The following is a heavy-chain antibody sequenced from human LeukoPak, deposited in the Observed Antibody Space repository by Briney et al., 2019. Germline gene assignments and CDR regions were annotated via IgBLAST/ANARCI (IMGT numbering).Heavy chain of an antibody. CDR2: LYTGGTI. CDR1: GFSVKTNY. J-gene: IGHJ4*02. V-gene: IGHV3-66*01. D-gene: IGHD3-10*01. CDR3: AKDPHNSGSGSHFDS. Sequence: GSLRLSCAASGFSVKTNYMSWVRQAPGKGLEWVSVLYTGGTIRYADSVRGRFTISKDRTKNTLFLQMDSLSVEDTAVYYCAKDPHNSGSGSHFDSWGRGTLVTVSS.